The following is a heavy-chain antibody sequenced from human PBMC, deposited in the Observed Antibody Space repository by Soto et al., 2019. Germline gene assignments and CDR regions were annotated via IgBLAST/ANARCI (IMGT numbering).Heavy chain of an antibody. CDR1: GFLFSSYA. J-gene: IGHJ4*02. CDR3: ARSLFMVAPDNEPFDY. V-gene: IGHV3-23*01. CDR2: IRGAGTDR. D-gene: IGHD5-12*01. Sequence: GGSLRLSCAASGFLFSSYAINRVRQNPEKGLERVAGIRGAGTDRYYADYVQGRVSFSSDNSRNILYLQMNSLRADDTAMYFCARSLFMVAPDNEPFDYWGQGTLVTVSS.